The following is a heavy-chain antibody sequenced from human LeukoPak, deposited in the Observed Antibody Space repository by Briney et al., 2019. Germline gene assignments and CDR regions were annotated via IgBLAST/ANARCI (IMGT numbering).Heavy chain of an antibody. CDR2: IGTDGSST. CDR3: ARDRDANWFDP. J-gene: IGHJ5*02. V-gene: IGHV3-74*01. Sequence: GGSLRLSCAASGFTFSSYWMHWVRQVPGKGLLWVSRIGTDGSSTTYADDVKGRFTISRDSSKNTLYLQMNSLRAEDTAVYYCARDRDANWFDPWGQGTLVTVSS. CDR1: GFTFSSYW. D-gene: IGHD3-10*01.